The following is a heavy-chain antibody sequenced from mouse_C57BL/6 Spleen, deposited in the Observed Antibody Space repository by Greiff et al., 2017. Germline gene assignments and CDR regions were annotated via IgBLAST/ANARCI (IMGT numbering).Heavy chain of an antibody. J-gene: IGHJ1*03. D-gene: IGHD1-1*01. CDR2: ISYDGSN. V-gene: IGHV3-6*01. CDR1: GYSITSGYY. CDR3: ARGGISIHYYGSSYWYFDV. Sequence: EVQLQESGPGLVKPSQSLSLTCSVTGYSITSGYYWNWIRQFPGNKLEWMGYISYDGSNNYNPSLKNRISITRDTSQNQFFLKLNSVTTEDTATYYCARGGISIHYYGSSYWYFDVWGTGTTVTVSS.